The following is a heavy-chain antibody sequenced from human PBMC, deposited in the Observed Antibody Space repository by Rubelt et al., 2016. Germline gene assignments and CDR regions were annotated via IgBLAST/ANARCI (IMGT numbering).Heavy chain of an antibody. V-gene: IGHV3-48*04. CDR3: ARENYGGNYPFDF. D-gene: IGHD4/OR15-4a*01. J-gene: IGHJ4*02. Sequence: NWVRQAPGKGLEWVAYIGTRPDIIYYADSVKGRFTIFRDNAKNSLYLQMNSLRAEDTAVYYCARENYGGNYPFDFWGQGTLVTVSS. CDR2: IGTRPDII.